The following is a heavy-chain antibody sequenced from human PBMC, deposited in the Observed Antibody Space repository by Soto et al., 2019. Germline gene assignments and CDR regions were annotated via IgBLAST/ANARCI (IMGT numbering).Heavy chain of an antibody. D-gene: IGHD2-15*01. J-gene: IGHJ4*02. V-gene: IGHV4-39*01. Sequence: SETLSLTCTVSGGSISTITYYWGWIRQPPGKGLEWIGNIYNTGSTYYNPSLKSRVTISVDTSNNQFSLKLTSVTAADTAVYYCAVVNRYFDNWGQGTVVTVSS. CDR3: AVVNRYFDN. CDR2: IYNTGST. CDR1: GGSISTITYY.